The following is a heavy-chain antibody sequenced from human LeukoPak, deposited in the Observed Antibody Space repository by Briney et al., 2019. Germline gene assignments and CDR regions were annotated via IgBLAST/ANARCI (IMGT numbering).Heavy chain of an antibody. D-gene: IGHD6-13*01. CDR2: INPSGGST. CDR1: GYTFSSYY. Sequence: ASVKVSCKASGYTFSSYYMHWVRQAPGQGLEWMGIINPSGGSTNYAQKFQGRVTMTRDTSTSTVYMELSSLRSEDTAVYYCARTTEAHSWRTRYYDYYMDVWGKGTTVTVSS. V-gene: IGHV1-46*01. J-gene: IGHJ6*03. CDR3: ARTTEAHSWRTRYYDYYMDV.